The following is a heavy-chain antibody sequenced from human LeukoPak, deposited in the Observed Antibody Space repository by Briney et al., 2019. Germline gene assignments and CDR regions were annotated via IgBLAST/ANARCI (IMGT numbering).Heavy chain of an antibody. V-gene: IGHV1-18*01. Sequence: ASVKVSCKASGYTFTSYGFSWVRQAPGQGLEWMGWISASSGYTNYAQKLQGRVTMTTDTSTSTAYMELRSLRSDDTAVYYCARDPDAITDYWGQGTLVTVSS. J-gene: IGHJ4*02. D-gene: IGHD2-21*01. CDR1: GYTFTSYG. CDR3: ARDPDAITDY. CDR2: ISASSGYT.